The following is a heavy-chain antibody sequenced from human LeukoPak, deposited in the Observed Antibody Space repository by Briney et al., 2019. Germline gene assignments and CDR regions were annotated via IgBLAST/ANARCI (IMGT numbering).Heavy chain of an antibody. Sequence: SETLSLTCTVAGGSISSYYWSWVRQPAGKGLEWLGRIYTSGRTNYNPSLKSRVTMSEDTSKKQFSLKRSSVTAAHTAVYYCARQVKQWQGYYYYYYMDVWGKGTTVTVSS. J-gene: IGHJ6*03. D-gene: IGHD6-19*01. CDR2: IYTSGRT. CDR1: GGSISSYY. V-gene: IGHV4-4*07. CDR3: ARQVKQWQGYYYYYYMDV.